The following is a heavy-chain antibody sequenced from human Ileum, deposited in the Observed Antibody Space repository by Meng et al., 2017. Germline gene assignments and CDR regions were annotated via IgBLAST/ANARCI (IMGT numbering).Heavy chain of an antibody. CDR2: IYAGGTT. V-gene: IGHV3-53*02. Sequence: VQLVETGGGLIQPGESLKLSCAASGFTVSSNYISWVRQAPGKGLEWVSVIYAGGTTYYADSVKGRFTISRDDSKNTVFLQMNSLRGEDTAVYYCAGRYSSGWYVHWGQGTLVTVSS. J-gene: IGHJ5*02. CDR3: AGRYSSGWYVH. CDR1: GFTVSSNY. D-gene: IGHD6-19*01.